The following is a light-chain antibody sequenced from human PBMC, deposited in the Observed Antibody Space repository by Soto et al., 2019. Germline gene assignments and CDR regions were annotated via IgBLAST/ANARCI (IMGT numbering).Light chain of an antibody. CDR2: GAS. CDR1: QTISND. Sequence: EVGMTQSPATVSVSPGEGVTLSCRASQTISNDLAWYQQKPGQAPRLLIYGASTRATGVPARFSGGGSGTEFSLTISILQSEDFAFYYCQQNNKWPPVTFGGGTKVEIK. V-gene: IGKV3-15*01. J-gene: IGKJ4*01. CDR3: QQNNKWPPVT.